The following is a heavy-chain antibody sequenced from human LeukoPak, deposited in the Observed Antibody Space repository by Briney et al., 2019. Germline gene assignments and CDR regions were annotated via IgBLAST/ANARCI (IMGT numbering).Heavy chain of an antibody. J-gene: IGHJ5*02. V-gene: IGHV1-69*04. D-gene: IGHD6-13*01. CDR1: GGTFSSYA. CDR3: ARRGSSRRDNWFDP. CDR2: IIPILGIA. Sequence: SVKVSCKASGGTFSSYAISWVRQAPGQGLEWMGRIIPILGIANYAQKFQGRVTITADISTSTAYMELSSLRSEDTAVYYCARRGSSRRDNWFDPWGQGTLVTVSS.